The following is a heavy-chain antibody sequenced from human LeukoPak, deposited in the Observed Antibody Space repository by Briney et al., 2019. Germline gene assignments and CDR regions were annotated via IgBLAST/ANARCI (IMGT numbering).Heavy chain of an antibody. D-gene: IGHD3-9*01. Sequence: PSETLSLTCAVYGGSFSGYYWSWIRQPPGKGLEWIGEINHSGSTNYNPSLKSRVTISVDTSKNQFSLKLSSVTAADTAVYYCARGFDILTGYYRTYYFDYWGQGTLVTVSS. CDR1: GGSFSGYY. V-gene: IGHV4-34*01. CDR2: INHSGST. J-gene: IGHJ4*02. CDR3: ARGFDILTGYYRTYYFDY.